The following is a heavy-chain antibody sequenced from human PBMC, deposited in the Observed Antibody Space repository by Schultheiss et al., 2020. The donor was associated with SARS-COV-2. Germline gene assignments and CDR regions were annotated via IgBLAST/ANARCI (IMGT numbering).Heavy chain of an antibody. Sequence: SQTLSLTCAVYGGSFSGYYWSWIRQPPGKGLEWIGEINHSGSTNYNPSLKSRVTISVDTSKNQFSLKLSSVTAADTAVYYCARERPGTPFDYWGQGTLVTVSS. CDR2: INHSGST. V-gene: IGHV4-34*01. J-gene: IGHJ4*02. CDR3: ARERPGTPFDY. CDR1: GGSFSGYY. D-gene: IGHD6-25*01.